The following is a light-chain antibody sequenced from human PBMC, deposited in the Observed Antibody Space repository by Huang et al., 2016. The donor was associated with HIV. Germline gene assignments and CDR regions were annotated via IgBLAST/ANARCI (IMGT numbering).Light chain of an antibody. J-gene: IGKJ1*01. Sequence: EIVMTQSPATLSVSPGERATLSCRASQGVSNNIAWYQQKPGPTPMLLIHGASTRATGISAKFSGRGSGTDFTLTITSLQPEDSAVYYCQHYNNWPPWTFGPGTQVEI. CDR3: QHYNNWPPWT. CDR1: QGVSNN. V-gene: IGKV3D-15*01. CDR2: GAS.